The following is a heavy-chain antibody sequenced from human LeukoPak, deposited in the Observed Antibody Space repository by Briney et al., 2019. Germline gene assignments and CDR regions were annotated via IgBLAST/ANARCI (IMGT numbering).Heavy chain of an antibody. V-gene: IGHV4-39*07. D-gene: IGHD5-12*01. CDR3: ARGYEAADWYFDL. J-gene: IGHJ2*01. Sequence: SETLSLTCTVSGGSISSSSYYWGWIRQPPGKGLEWIGSIYYSGSTYYNPSLKSRVTISVDTSKNQFSLKLSSVTAADTAVYYCARGYEAADWYFDLSGRGTLVTVSS. CDR2: IYYSGST. CDR1: GGSISSSSYY.